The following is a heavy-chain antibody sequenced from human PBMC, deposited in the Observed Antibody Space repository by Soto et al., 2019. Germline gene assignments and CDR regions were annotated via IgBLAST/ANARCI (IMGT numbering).Heavy chain of an antibody. Sequence: GASVKVSCKASGGTFSSYAMSWVRQAPGKGLEWVSGISGSGVSTHYADSVKGRFTISRDNSKNTLYLQMNSLRAEDTAVYYCAKEVGYSSGYDYFDYWGQGTLVTVSS. J-gene: IGHJ4*02. D-gene: IGHD6-19*01. CDR2: ISGSGVST. CDR1: GGTFSSYA. CDR3: AKEVGYSSGYDYFDY. V-gene: IGHV3-23*01.